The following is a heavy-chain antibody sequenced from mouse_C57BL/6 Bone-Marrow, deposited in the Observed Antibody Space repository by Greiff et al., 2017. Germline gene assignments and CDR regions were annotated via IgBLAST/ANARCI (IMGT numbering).Heavy chain of an antibody. CDR1: GFNIKDDP. Sequence: EVQLQQSGAELVRPGASVKLSCTASGFNIKDDPMNWVKQRPEQGLEWIGWIDPENGDTESDSKFQGKATLTADPSSNTAYLQLSSLTSEDTAVDYCTTSYYCGKQDYFDYWGQGTTLTVSS. CDR2: IDPENGDT. J-gene: IGHJ2*01. D-gene: IGHD1-1*01. V-gene: IGHV14-4*01. CDR3: TTSYYCGKQDYFDY.